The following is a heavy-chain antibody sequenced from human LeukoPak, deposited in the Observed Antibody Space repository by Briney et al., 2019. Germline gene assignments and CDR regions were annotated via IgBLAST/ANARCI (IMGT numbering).Heavy chain of an antibody. V-gene: IGHV3-23*01. Sequence: PGGSLRLSCAASGFIFNNYGLIWVRQAPGKGLEWVSAISNDGGDTNYADFVKGRFTISRDNSKNTLFLQMNSLRAEDTALYYCAKGSSGHFVDLWGQGTLVTVSS. D-gene: IGHD3-22*01. J-gene: IGHJ5*02. CDR3: AKGSSGHFVDL. CDR1: GFIFNNYG. CDR2: ISNDGGDT.